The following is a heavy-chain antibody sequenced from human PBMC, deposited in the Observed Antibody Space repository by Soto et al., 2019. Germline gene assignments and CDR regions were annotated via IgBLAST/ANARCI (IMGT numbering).Heavy chain of an antibody. Sequence: EVQLLESGGGLVQPGGSLRLSCAASGFTFISYAMNWVRQAPGKGLQWVSAISGGGDATFYADSVTGRFTISRDNSRNTVTLQMNSLGAADTAVYYCARKVPGSTTRPDYWYFDLWGRGTLVTVSS. J-gene: IGHJ2*01. CDR1: GFTFISYA. V-gene: IGHV3-23*01. D-gene: IGHD3-10*01. CDR3: ARKVPGSTTRPDYWYFDL. CDR2: ISGGGDAT.